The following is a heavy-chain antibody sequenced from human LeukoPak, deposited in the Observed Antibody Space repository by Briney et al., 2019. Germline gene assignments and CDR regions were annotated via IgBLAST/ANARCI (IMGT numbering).Heavy chain of an antibody. D-gene: IGHD1-26*01. CDR2: IIPIFGTA. J-gene: IGHJ4*02. Sequence: SVKVSCKASGGTFSSYAISWVRQAPGQGLEWMGGIIPIFGTANYAQKFQGRVTITADKSTSTAYMELSSLRSEDTAVYYCTRLNSGSYGVDYWGQGTLVTVSS. CDR1: GGTFSSYA. CDR3: TRLNSGSYGVDY. V-gene: IGHV1-69*06.